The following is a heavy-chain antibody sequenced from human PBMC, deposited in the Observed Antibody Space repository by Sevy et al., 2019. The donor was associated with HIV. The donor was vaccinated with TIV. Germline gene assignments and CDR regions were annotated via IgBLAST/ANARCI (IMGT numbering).Heavy chain of an antibody. CDR3: ARERTYSSSSDYHYGMDV. CDR1: GFTFSSYA. J-gene: IGHJ6*02. V-gene: IGHV3-30-3*01. D-gene: IGHD6-13*01. CDR2: ISYDGSNK. Sequence: GGSLRLSCAASGFTFSSYAMHWVRQAPGKGLEWVAVISYDGSNKYYADSVKGRFTISRDNSKNTLYLQMNSLRAEDTAVYYCARERTYSSSSDYHYGMDVWGQGTTVTVSS.